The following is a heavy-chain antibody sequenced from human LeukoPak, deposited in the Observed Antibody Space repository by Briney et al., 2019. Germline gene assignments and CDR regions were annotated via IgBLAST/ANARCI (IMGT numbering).Heavy chain of an antibody. J-gene: IGHJ4*02. CDR2: IYYSGST. CDR3: ARGTAVAGTDY. V-gene: IGHV4-59*01. Sequence: SETLSLTCTVSGGSISSYYWSWIRQPPGKGLEWIGYIYYSGSTNYNPSLKSRVTISVDTSKNQFSLKLSSVTAADTAVYYCARGTAVAGTDYWGQGTPVTVSS. CDR1: GGSISSYY. D-gene: IGHD6-19*01.